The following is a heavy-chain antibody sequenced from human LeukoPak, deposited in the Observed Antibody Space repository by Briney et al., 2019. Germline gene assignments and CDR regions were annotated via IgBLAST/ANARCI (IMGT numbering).Heavy chain of an antibody. V-gene: IGHV6-1*01. CDR3: ARRLTQYDCFDP. J-gene: IGHJ5*02. CDR2: TYYRSTWYN. CDR1: GDSVSGNSVT. D-gene: IGHD2-2*01. Sequence: SQTLSLTCGISGDSVSGNSVTWNWIRQSPSRGLEWLGRTYYRSTWYNDYAVSVRGRITVNPDTSKNQFSLHLNSVTPEDTAVYYCARRLTQYDCFDPWGQGILVTVSS.